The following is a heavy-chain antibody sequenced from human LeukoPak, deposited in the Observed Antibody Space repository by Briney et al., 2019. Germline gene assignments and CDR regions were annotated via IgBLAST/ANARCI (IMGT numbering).Heavy chain of an antibody. CDR3: AKSSDSDIVVVPAAIRLDY. V-gene: IGHV3-30*02. CDR1: GFTSSSYG. J-gene: IGHJ4*02. Sequence: PGGSLRLSCAASGFTSSSYGMHWVRQAPGKGLDWVAFIRYDGSNKYYADSVKGRFTISRDNSKNTLYLQMNSLRAEDTAVYYCAKSSDSDIVVVPAAIRLDYWGQGTLVTVSS. D-gene: IGHD2-2*02. CDR2: IRYDGSNK.